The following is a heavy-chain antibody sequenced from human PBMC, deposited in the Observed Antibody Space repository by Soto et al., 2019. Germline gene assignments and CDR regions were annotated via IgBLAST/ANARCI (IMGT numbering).Heavy chain of an antibody. V-gene: IGHV3-74*01. CDR2: INSDGSRT. CDR3: ARELESGY. J-gene: IGHJ4*02. Sequence: EVQLVESGGGLVQPGGSLRLSCAASGFSFSPYWMHWVRQAPGKGLMWVSRINSDGSRTDYADSVKGRFTISRDSARDTLFLQMNSLRAEDTAVYFCARELESGYWGQGILVSVSS. CDR1: GFSFSPYW.